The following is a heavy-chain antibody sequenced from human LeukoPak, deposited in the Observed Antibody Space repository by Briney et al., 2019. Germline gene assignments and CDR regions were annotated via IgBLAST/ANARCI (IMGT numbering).Heavy chain of an antibody. Sequence: SVKVSCKPSGGTFSSYTISWVRQAPGQGLEWMGRIIPILGIANYAQKFQGRVTITADKSTSTAYMELSSLRSEDTAVYYCARLNSSSSYLNYYYYYMDVWGKGTTVTVSS. V-gene: IGHV1-69*02. J-gene: IGHJ6*03. CDR2: IIPILGIA. D-gene: IGHD6-6*01. CDR3: ARLNSSSSYLNYYYYYMDV. CDR1: GGTFSSYT.